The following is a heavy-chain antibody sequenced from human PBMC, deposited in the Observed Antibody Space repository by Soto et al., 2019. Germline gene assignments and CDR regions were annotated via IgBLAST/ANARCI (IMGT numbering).Heavy chain of an antibody. D-gene: IGHD6-13*01. Sequence: AGGSLRLSCAASGFTFTKSGMSWVRQAPGEGLEWVAGIGGSGRKTYYADSVKGRSSISRDNSKNSLFLQMNSLSADDTAIYYCAKDGLSDSPSAIDYWGLGTLVTVSS. CDR3: AKDGLSDSPSAIDY. CDR2: IGGSGRKT. J-gene: IGHJ4*02. CDR1: GFTFTKSG. V-gene: IGHV3-23*01.